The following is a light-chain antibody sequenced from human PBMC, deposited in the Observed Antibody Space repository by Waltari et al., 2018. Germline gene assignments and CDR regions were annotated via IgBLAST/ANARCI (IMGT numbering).Light chain of an antibody. CDR3: QQSYSPPFT. Sequence: DIQMTQSPSSLSASVGDRVTVPCRASQSVDTYLNWYQHKPGAAPKLLIYAGSSLHGGVPTRFTGSGSGTDFTLTISSLRPDDYATYFCQQSYSPPFTFGRGTKLEMK. J-gene: IGKJ2*01. CDR2: AGS. V-gene: IGKV1-39*01. CDR1: QSVDTY.